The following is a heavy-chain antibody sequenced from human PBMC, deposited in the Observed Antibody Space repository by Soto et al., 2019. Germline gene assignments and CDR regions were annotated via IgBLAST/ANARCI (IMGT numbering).Heavy chain of an antibody. CDR2: ISYDGSNK. CDR1: GFTFSSYG. J-gene: IGHJ6*02. CDR3: AKDGAAGTDLGYYYGMDV. D-gene: IGHD6-19*01. Sequence: QVQLVESGGGVVQPGRSLRLSCAASGFTFSSYGMHWVRQAPGKGLEWVAVISYDGSNKYYADSVKGRFTISRDNSKNTLYLQMNSLRAEDTAVYYCAKDGAAGTDLGYYYGMDVWGQGTTVTVSS. V-gene: IGHV3-30*18.